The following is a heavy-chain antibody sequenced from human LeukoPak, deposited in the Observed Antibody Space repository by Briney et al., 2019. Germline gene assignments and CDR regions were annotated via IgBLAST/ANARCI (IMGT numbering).Heavy chain of an antibody. J-gene: IGHJ4*02. CDR2: ISSSSSYI. V-gene: IGHV3-21*04. Sequence: GGSLRLSCAASGFTFSSYSMNWVRQAPGKGLEWVSSISSSSSYIYYADSVKGRFTISRDNAKNTLYLHMNSLRAEDTAIYYCVRDNYSYRLDVWGQGTLVTVSS. CDR1: GFTFSSYS. CDR3: VRDNYSYRLDV. D-gene: IGHD2-21*01.